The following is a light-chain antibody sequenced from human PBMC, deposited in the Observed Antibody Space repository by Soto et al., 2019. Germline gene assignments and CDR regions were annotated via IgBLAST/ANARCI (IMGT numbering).Light chain of an antibody. CDR3: QKYNSAPYT. CDR2: AAS. CDR1: QGISNY. V-gene: IGKV1-27*01. J-gene: IGKJ2*01. Sequence: IQMTQAPSSLSASVGDRVTITCRASQGISNYFAWYQQKPGKVPKLLIYAASTLQSGDPSRISGSGSGTDCTLTISSLQPEDVATYDCQKYNSAPYTFGQGTKLEIK.